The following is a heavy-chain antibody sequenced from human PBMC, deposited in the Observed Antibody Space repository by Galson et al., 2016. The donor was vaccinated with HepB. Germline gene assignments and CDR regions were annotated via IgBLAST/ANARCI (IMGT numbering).Heavy chain of an antibody. CDR1: GFSVSGKY. Sequence: SLRLSCAASGFSVSGKYMSWARQAPGKGLEWVSAIFSGDATYYRDSVKGRFTISRDTSKNTLHLQMNGLRAEDTAVYYCARGVGFGDYTFDVWGQGTMVIVSS. V-gene: IGHV3-53*01. CDR2: IFSGDAT. J-gene: IGHJ3*01. D-gene: IGHD4-17*01. CDR3: ARGVGFGDYTFDV.